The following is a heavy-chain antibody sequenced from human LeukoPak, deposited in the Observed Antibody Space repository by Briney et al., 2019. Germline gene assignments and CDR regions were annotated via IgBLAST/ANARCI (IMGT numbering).Heavy chain of an antibody. D-gene: IGHD2-2*01. V-gene: IGHV3-30*03. Sequence: GRSLRLSCAASGFTFSGYGMHWVRQAPGKGLEWVAVISYDGSNKYYADSVKGRFTISRDNSKNTLYLQMNSLRAEDTAVYYRATDIVVVPAAIGWGQGTLVTVSP. CDR3: ATDIVVVPAAIG. J-gene: IGHJ4*02. CDR1: GFTFSGYG. CDR2: ISYDGSNK.